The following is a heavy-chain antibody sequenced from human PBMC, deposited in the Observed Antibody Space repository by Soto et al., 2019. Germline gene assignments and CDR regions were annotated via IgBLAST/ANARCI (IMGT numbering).Heavy chain of an antibody. CDR1: GFTVSSNY. V-gene: IGHV3-53*01. CDR3: ARDRPYSSGWYSDN. D-gene: IGHD6-19*01. Sequence: EVQLVESGGGLIQPGGSLRLSCAASGFTVSSNYMSWVRQAPGKGLEWVSVIYSGGSTYYADSVKGRFTISRDNSKNTLYLQMTSLRAEDTAVYYCARDRPYSSGWYSDNWGQGTLVTVSS. J-gene: IGHJ4*02. CDR2: IYSGGST.